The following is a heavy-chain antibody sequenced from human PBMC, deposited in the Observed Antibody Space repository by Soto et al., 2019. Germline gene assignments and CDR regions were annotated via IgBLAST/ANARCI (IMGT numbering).Heavy chain of an antibody. J-gene: IGHJ4*02. CDR3: VRVTKLLWFGELLLDY. CDR2: IYHSGTT. V-gene: IGHV4-38-2*02. D-gene: IGHD3-10*01. CDR1: GYSISSDYY. Sequence: SETLSLTCSVSGYSISSDYYWGWIRQPPGKGLEWIATIYHSGTTYYNPSLKSRVAISVDTSKNQFSLMLSSVTAADTAVYYCVRVTKLLWFGELLLDYWGQGSLVTVSS.